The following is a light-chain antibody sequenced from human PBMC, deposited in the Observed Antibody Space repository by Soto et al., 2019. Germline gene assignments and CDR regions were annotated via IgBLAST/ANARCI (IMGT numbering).Light chain of an antibody. CDR1: QSVSSSY. CDR2: GAS. V-gene: IGKV3-20*01. Sequence: EIELTQSPGTLSLSPGERATLSCRASQSVSSSYLAWYQQKPGQAPRLLIYGASSRATGIPDRFSGSGSGTDFSLTVSRLDPEDFAVYYCQFSRTFGQGTKVDIK. CDR3: QFSRT. J-gene: IGKJ1*01.